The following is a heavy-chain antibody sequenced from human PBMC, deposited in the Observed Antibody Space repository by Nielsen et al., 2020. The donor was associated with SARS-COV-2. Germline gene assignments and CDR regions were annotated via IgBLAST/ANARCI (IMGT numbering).Heavy chain of an antibody. CDR1: GGSISSSSYS. CDR3: ARLSGWYLIDY. Sequence: SETLSLTCTVSGGSISSSSYSWGWIRQPPGKGLEWIGSIYYSGSTYYNPSLKSRVTISVDTSKNQFSLKLSSVTAADTAVYYCARLSGWYLIDYWGQGTLVTVSS. CDR2: IYYSGST. V-gene: IGHV4-39*01. J-gene: IGHJ4*02. D-gene: IGHD6-19*01.